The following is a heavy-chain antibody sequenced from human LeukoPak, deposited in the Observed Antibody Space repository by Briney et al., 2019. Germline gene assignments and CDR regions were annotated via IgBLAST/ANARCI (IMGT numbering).Heavy chain of an antibody. CDR1: GHTFTEYY. V-gene: IGHV1-2*02. D-gene: IGHD6-19*01. CDR2: IGAKNGDR. CDR3: ARDGVAGPSDAFDL. J-gene: IGHJ3*01. Sequence: ASVMCSCRAYGHTFTEYYIHWVRQARGQGHAWMTYIGAKNGDRHYAQKFQGRVTMTLDTSLSTAYMELKWLTSDDTAMYYCARDGVAGPSDAFDLWGQGTMVTVSS.